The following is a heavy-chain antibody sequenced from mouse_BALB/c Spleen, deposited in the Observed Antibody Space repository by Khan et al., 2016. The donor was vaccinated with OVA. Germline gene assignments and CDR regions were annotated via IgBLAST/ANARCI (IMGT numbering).Heavy chain of an antibody. J-gene: IGHJ3*01. CDR2: ISPGSGNT. V-gene: IGHV1-77*01. CDR1: GYIFIDYN. Sequence: QVQLQQSGTELARPGASVKLSCKASGYIFIDYNINWVKQRTGQGLEWIGEISPGSGNTYYNEKFKGKATLTADKYSSTAYMQLRSLTSEDSAVYVWARDWGAWFPYWGQGTLVTVSA. CDR3: ARDWGAWFPY.